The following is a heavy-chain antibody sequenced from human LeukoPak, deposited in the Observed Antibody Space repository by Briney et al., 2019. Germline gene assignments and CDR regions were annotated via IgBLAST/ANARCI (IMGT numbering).Heavy chain of an antibody. V-gene: IGHV3-48*02. D-gene: IGHD3-9*01. CDR2: INHNAEMI. CDR3: ARDHDWAFDL. J-gene: IGHJ4*02. Sequence: GGSLRLSCEASGFPFGSYVMSWVRQAPGKGLEWIAYINHNAEMIFYPDFVKGRFTISRDNAKNSLYLHMNALRYEDTAIYYCARDHDWAFDLWGQGTLVTVSS. CDR1: GFPFGSYV.